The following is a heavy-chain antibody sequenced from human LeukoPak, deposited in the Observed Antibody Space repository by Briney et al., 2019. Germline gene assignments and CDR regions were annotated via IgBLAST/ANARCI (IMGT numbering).Heavy chain of an antibody. CDR2: IIPIFGTP. CDR1: GVTFSSYA. Sequence: SVKVSSKASGVTFSSYAISWVRQAPCQGLAWMGGIIPIFGTPNYAPKLQGRVTITTDESTSTAYMELSSLRSEDTAVYYCARDTGDFWSGYFLWGQGTLVTVSS. J-gene: IGHJ4*02. D-gene: IGHD3-3*01. CDR3: ARDTGDFWSGYFL. V-gene: IGHV1-69*05.